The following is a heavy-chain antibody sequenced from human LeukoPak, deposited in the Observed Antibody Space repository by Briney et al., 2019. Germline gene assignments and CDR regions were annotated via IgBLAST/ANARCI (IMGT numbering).Heavy chain of an antibody. CDR3: ARVATTVVTLGWFAP. D-gene: IGHD4-23*01. Sequence: SLKLSCKASGGTFSSYAISWVRQAPGQGLEWMGGIFPIFGTANYAQKFKARVTITADDPTSRAYMELSSLRSEDTAVYYCARVATTVVTLGWFAPWGQGTLVTVSS. J-gene: IGHJ5*02. CDR1: GGTFSSYA. V-gene: IGHV1-69*13. CDR2: IFPIFGTA.